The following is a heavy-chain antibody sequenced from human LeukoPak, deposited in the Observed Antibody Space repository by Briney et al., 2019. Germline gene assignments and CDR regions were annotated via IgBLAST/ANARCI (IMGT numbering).Heavy chain of an antibody. V-gene: IGHV3-7*01. D-gene: IGHD3-22*01. CDR2: MNQDGSAK. CDR1: GFTFSNSL. J-gene: IGHJ4*02. Sequence: HPGGSLRLSCAASGFTFSNSLMSWLRQAPGKGLEWVAHMNQDGSAKFYVDSVKGRFTISRDNAKNSLYLQTNSLRAEDTAVYYCSKVNYWGQGTLVTVSS. CDR3: SKVNY.